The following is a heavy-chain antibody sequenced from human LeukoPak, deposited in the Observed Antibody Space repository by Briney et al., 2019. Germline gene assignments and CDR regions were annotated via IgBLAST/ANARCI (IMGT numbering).Heavy chain of an antibody. J-gene: IGHJ4*02. CDR1: GFTFSSYG. V-gene: IGHV3-30*18. D-gene: IGHD6-13*01. CDR2: ISYDGSNK. Sequence: GGSLRLSCAASGFTFSSYGMHWVRKAPGKGLEWVAVISYDGSNKYYADSVKGRFTISRDNSKNTLYLQMNSLRAGDTAVYYCAKGAAAGDIDYWGQGTLVTVSS. CDR3: AKGAAAGDIDY.